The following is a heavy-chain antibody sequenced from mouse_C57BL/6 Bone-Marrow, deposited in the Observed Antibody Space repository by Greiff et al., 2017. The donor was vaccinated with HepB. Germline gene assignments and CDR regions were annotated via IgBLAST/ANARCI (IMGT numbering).Heavy chain of an antibody. J-gene: IGHJ2*01. CDR1: GYTFTSYG. Sequence: QVQLKESGAELARPGASVKLSCKASGYTFTSYGISWVKQRTGQGLEWIGEIYPRSGNTYYNEKFKGKATLTADKSSSTAYMELRSLTSEDSAVYFCARWYDYDAHYFDDWGQGTTLTVSS. D-gene: IGHD2-4*01. CDR2: IYPRSGNT. V-gene: IGHV1-81*01. CDR3: ARWYDYDAHYFDD.